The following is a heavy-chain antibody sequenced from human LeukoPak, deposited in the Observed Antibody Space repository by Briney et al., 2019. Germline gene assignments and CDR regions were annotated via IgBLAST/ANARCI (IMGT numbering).Heavy chain of an antibody. CDR2: ISSSSSTI. V-gene: IGHV3-48*01. Sequence: GVSLRLSCAASGFTFSGYSMNWVRQAPGKGLEWVSYISSSSSTIYYADSVKGRFTISRDNAKNSLYLQMNSLRAEDTAVYYCAVMVRGVIPRPDAFDIWGQGTMVTVSS. D-gene: IGHD3-10*01. CDR1: GFTFSGYS. J-gene: IGHJ3*02. CDR3: AVMVRGVIPRPDAFDI.